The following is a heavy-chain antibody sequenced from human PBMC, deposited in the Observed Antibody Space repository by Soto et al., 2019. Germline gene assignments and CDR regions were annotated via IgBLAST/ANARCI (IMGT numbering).Heavy chain of an antibody. CDR2: IIPIFGTA. CDR1: GRTFSSYA. Sequence: SEKVSCKASGRTFSSYAISWVRQAPGQGLEWMGGIIPIFGTANYAQKFQGRVTITADKSTSTAYMELSSLTSEATAMYDCASPRGAHGHFRRWGQGTLVTVSS. V-gene: IGHV1-69*06. J-gene: IGHJ1*01. CDR3: ASPRGAHGHFRR.